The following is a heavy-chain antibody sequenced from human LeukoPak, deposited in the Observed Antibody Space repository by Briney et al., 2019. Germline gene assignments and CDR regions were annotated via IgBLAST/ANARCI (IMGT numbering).Heavy chain of an antibody. Sequence: GGSLRLSCAASGFSFSNYWMSWVRQAPGKGLEWVSAISGSGQSTYYADSVKGRFTISRDNSKNTLYLHVNSLRAEDAAVYYCARDFWAVTGTYDYWGQGTLVTVSS. V-gene: IGHV3-23*01. CDR3: ARDFWAVTGTYDY. D-gene: IGHD6-19*01. J-gene: IGHJ4*02. CDR2: ISGSGQST. CDR1: GFSFSNYW.